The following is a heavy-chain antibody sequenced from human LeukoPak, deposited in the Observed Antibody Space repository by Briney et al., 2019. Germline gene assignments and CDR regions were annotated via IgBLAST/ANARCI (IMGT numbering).Heavy chain of an antibody. Sequence: GGSLRLSCAASGFTFSDYYMSWIRQAPGKGLEWISYISSSGSTIYYADSVKGRFTISRDNAKNSLYLQMNSLKAEDTAIYYCAREVGTPQAFDIWGQGTMVTVSS. J-gene: IGHJ3*02. CDR3: AREVGTPQAFDI. V-gene: IGHV3-11*04. D-gene: IGHD1-26*01. CDR1: GFTFSDYY. CDR2: ISSSGSTI.